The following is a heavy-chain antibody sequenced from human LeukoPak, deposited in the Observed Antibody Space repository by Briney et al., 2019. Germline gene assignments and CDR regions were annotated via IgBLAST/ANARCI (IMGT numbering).Heavy chain of an antibody. Sequence: SETLSLTCTVSGVSISSYYWSWIRQPPGKGLEWIGYIYYSGSTNYNPSLKGRVTMSLETSKNQFSLKLSSVTAADTAVYYCAKHFLVDSALDYWGQGTLVTVSS. CDR1: GVSISSYY. CDR2: IYYSGST. V-gene: IGHV4-59*08. CDR3: AKHFLVDSALDY. D-gene: IGHD5-18*01. J-gene: IGHJ4*02.